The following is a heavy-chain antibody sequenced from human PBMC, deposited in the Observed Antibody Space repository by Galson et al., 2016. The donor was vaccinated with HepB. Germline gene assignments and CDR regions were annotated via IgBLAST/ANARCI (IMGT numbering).Heavy chain of an antibody. CDR1: GFTFSHYA. CDR3: AREGSYGDYSFDY. V-gene: IGHV3-30-3*01. CDR2: ISYDGSNK. D-gene: IGHD4-17*01. J-gene: IGHJ4*02. Sequence: SLRLSCAASGFTFSHYAIHWVRQAPGKGLEWVAVISYDGSNKYYADSVKGRFTISRDDSKHTLYLQMNSLRAEDTAVYYCAREGSYGDYSFDYWGQGALVTVSS.